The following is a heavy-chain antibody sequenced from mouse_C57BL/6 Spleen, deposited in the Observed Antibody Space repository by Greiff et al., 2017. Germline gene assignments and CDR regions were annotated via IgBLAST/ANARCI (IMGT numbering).Heavy chain of an antibody. CDR1: GYTFTSYN. V-gene: IGHV1-12*01. D-gene: IGHD4-1*01. Sequence: LQQSGAELVRPGASVKMSCKASGYTFTSYNMYWVKQTPRQGLEWIGAIYPGNGDTSYNQKFKGKATLTVDKSSSTAYMQLSSLTSEDSAIYFCAKYRLGGDNAMCDTGQGTSVSVSS. CDR3: AKYRLGGDNAMCD. J-gene: IGHJ4*01. CDR2: IYPGNGDT.